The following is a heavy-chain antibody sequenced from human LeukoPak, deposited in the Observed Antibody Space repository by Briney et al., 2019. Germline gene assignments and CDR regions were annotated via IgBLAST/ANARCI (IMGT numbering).Heavy chain of an antibody. V-gene: IGHV3-30*02. CDR1: GFSFSGYG. CDR3: AKVMPPGRIRFYSYYMDV. Sequence: GGSLRLSCAASGFSFSGYGMHWVRQAPGKGLEWVAFIRYDGSNEYYADSVKGRFTISRDKSKNTLSLQMNGLRVEDTAVYYCAKVMPPGRIRFYSYYMDVWGKGTTVTVSS. D-gene: IGHD2-15*01. CDR2: IRYDGSNE. J-gene: IGHJ6*03.